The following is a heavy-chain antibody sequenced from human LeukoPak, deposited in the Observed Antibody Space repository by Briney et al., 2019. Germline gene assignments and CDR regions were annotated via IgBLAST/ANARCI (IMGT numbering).Heavy chain of an antibody. CDR2: IYPGDSDT. V-gene: IGHV5-51*01. CDR3: ARQGCSGGSCYGIDY. Sequence: GESLRISCKGSGYSFTSYWIGWVRQMPGKGLEWMGIIYPGDSDTRYSPSFQGQVTISADKSISTAYLQWSSLKASDTAMYYCARQGCSGGSCYGIDYWGQGTLVTVSS. D-gene: IGHD2-15*01. CDR1: GYSFTSYW. J-gene: IGHJ4*02.